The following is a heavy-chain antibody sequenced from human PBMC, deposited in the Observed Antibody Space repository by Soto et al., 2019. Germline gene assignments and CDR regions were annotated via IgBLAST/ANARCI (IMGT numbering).Heavy chain of an antibody. J-gene: IGHJ3*02. Sequence: ASVKVSCKASGYTFTGYYMHWVRQAPGQGLEWMGWINPGNGNTKYSQKFQGRVTITRDTSASTAYMELSSLRSEDTAVYYCARWRLGITEEYAFDIWGQGTMVTVSS. D-gene: IGHD7-27*01. V-gene: IGHV1-3*01. CDR2: INPGNGNT. CDR1: GYTFTGYY. CDR3: ARWRLGITEEYAFDI.